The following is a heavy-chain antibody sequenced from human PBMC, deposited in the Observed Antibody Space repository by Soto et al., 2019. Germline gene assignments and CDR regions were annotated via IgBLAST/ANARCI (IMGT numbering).Heavy chain of an antibody. D-gene: IGHD3-9*01. Sequence: SETLSLTCTVSGGSVCSSSNYWGWVRQPPGKGLEWIGSVYYSGSTYYNPSLESRVTISVDKSKNQFSLKLMSLSAADTAVYYCGRLEGLATISYYFDYWGQGALVTVSS. V-gene: IGHV4-39*01. CDR3: GRLEGLATISYYFDY. CDR1: GGSVCSSSNY. CDR2: VYYSGST. J-gene: IGHJ4*02.